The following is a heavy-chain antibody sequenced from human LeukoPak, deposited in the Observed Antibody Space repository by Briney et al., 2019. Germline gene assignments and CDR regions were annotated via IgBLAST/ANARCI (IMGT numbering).Heavy chain of an antibody. D-gene: IGHD4-17*01. CDR1: GFTFSSYD. CDR2: IGTAGDT. CDR3: ASPDYGDYEALDY. J-gene: IGHJ4*02. V-gene: IGHV3-13*01. Sequence: GGSLRLSCAASGFTFSSYDMHWVRQATGKGLEWVSAIGTAGDTYYPGSVKGRFTISRENAKNSLYLQMNSLRAEDTAVYYCASPDYGDYEALDYWGQGTLVTVSS.